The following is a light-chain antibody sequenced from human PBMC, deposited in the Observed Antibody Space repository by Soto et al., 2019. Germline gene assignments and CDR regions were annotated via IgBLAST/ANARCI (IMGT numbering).Light chain of an antibody. Sequence: IVLTQSPLSLPVTLGQPASISCRSSQSLVHSDGNTYVNWFQQRPGQSPRRLIYKASNRDSGVPDRFSGSGSGTDFTLSISRVEADDVGVYYCMQGITFTFGQGTRVEIK. J-gene: IGKJ1*01. CDR1: QSLVHSDGNTY. CDR2: KAS. V-gene: IGKV2-30*02. CDR3: MQGITFT.